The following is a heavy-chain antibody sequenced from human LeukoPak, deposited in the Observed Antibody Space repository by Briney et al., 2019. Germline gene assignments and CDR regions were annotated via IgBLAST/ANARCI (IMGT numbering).Heavy chain of an antibody. V-gene: IGHV3-74*01. Sequence: PGGSLRLSCAASGFTFSSYWMHWVRQAPGKGLVWVSRINSDGSSTSYADSVKGRFTISRDNAKNTLYLQMNSLRAEDTTVYYCARAPTVRHYYYYYMDVWGKGTTVTVSS. J-gene: IGHJ6*03. CDR1: GFTFSSYW. CDR2: INSDGSST. CDR3: ARAPTVRHYYYYYMDV. D-gene: IGHD4-17*01.